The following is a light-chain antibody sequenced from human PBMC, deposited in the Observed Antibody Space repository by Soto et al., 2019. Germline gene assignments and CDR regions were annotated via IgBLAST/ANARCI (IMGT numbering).Light chain of an antibody. CDR3: QAWDSSTSV. V-gene: IGLV3-1*01. J-gene: IGLJ1*01. Sequence: SYELTQPPSVSVSPGQTASITCSGDKLGDKYACWYQQKPGQSPVLVIFQDTKRPPGIPGRSSGSNSGNTATLTISGTQALDEADYYCQAWDSSTSVFGPGTKLTVL. CDR2: QDT. CDR1: KLGDKY.